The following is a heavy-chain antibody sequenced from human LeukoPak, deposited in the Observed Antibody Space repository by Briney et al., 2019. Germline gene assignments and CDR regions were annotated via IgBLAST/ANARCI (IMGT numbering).Heavy chain of an antibody. CDR1: GYTFTGYC. CDR3: ARVPIPYGSGSYYKGGGGWFDP. Sequence: ASVKVSCKGSGYTFTGYCMHWVRQAPGQGLEWMGRINPNSGGTNYAQKFQGRVTMTRDTTISTAYMELSRLRSDDTAVYYCARVPIPYGSGSYYKGGGGWFDPWGQGTLVTVSS. CDR2: INPNSGGT. J-gene: IGHJ5*02. V-gene: IGHV1-2*06. D-gene: IGHD3-10*01.